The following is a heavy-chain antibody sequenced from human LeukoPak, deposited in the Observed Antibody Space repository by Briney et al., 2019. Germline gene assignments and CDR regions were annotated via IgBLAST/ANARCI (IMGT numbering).Heavy chain of an antibody. Sequence: ASVKVSCKASGYTFTGYYMHWVRQAPGQGLEWMGWINPNSGGTNYAQKFQGRVTMTRDTSISTAYMELSRLRSDDTAVYYCASGITMVRGPRGDWFDPWGQGTLVTVSS. J-gene: IGHJ5*02. D-gene: IGHD3-10*01. CDR2: INPNSGGT. CDR3: ASGITMVRGPRGDWFDP. CDR1: GYTFTGYY. V-gene: IGHV1-2*02.